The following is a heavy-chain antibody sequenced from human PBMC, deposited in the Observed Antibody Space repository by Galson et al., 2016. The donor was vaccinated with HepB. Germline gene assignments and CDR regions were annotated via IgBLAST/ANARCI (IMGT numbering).Heavy chain of an antibody. Sequence: SLRLSCAASGGRVRNYGRTWVRQAPGKGLEVVSSISRSGDRTDYADSVKGRFTISRDNPKNTLSLQMNSLTADDTAIYYCVQGSTAPAVWGQGTTVTVSS. CDR1: GGRVRNYG. CDR3: VQGSTAPAV. J-gene: IGHJ6*02. V-gene: IGHV3-23*01. D-gene: IGHD1-26*01. CDR2: ISRSGDRT.